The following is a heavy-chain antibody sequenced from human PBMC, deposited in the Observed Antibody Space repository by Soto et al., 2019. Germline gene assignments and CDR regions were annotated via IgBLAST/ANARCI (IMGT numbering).Heavy chain of an antibody. Sequence: GGSLRLSCAASGFTFSSYAMHWVRQAPGKGLEWVAVISYDGSNKYYADSVKGRFTISRDNSKNTLYLQMNSLRAEDTAVYYCASCPGDFWSGYFSLLYCYGMDVWGQGTTVTVSS. CDR2: ISYDGSNK. D-gene: IGHD3-3*01. J-gene: IGHJ6*02. CDR1: GFTFSSYA. CDR3: ASCPGDFWSGYFSLLYCYGMDV. V-gene: IGHV3-30-3*01.